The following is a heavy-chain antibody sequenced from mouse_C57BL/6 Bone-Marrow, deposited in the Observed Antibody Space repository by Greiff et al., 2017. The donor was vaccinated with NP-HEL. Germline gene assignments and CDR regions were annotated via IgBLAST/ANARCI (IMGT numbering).Heavy chain of an antibody. D-gene: IGHD2-5*01. Sequence: QVQLQQPGAELVKPGASVKLSCKASGYTFTSYWMHWVKQRPGRGLEWIGRIDPNSGGTKSNQQLKDKATLTADKSSSTAYMQLSSLTYEDSAVYYCARPYSNYWYFDVWGTGTTVTVSS. CDR2: IDPNSGGT. CDR1: GYTFTSYW. V-gene: IGHV1-62-3*01. J-gene: IGHJ1*03. CDR3: ARPYSNYWYFDV.